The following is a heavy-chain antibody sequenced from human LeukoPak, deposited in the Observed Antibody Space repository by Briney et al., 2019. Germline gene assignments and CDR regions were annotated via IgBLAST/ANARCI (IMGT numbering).Heavy chain of an antibody. CDR3: ARGWVAAAGSYYFDY. CDR2: IYYSGST. Sequence: SETLSLTCTVSGGSISSYYWSWIRQPPGKGLEWIGYIYYSGSTNYNPSLKSRVTISVDTSKNQFSLKLSSVTAADTAVYYCARGWVAAAGSYYFDYWGQGTLVTVSS. V-gene: IGHV4-59*01. CDR1: GGSISSYY. J-gene: IGHJ4*02. D-gene: IGHD6-13*01.